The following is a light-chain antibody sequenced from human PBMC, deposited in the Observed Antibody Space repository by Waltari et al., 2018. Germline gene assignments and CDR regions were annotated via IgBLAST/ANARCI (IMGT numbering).Light chain of an antibody. Sequence: IQITQSTYSLSATEGDRVTNTCRTSHRNSIYLNWYQQKPGKSPHLLIYGASSLQSGVPSRFSGSGSGTDFTLTISSLQPEDFATYYCQQSYSTPYTFGQGTKLEIK. J-gene: IGKJ2*01. CDR2: GAS. CDR1: HRNSIY. CDR3: QQSYSTPYT. V-gene: IGKV1-39*01.